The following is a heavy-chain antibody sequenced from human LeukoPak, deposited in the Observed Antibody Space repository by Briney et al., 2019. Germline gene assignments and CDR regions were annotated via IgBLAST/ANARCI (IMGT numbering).Heavy chain of an antibody. CDR2: IYSGGST. J-gene: IGHJ4*02. Sequence: GASLRLSCAASGFTFSSYAMSWVRQAPGKGLEWVSVIYSGGSTYYADSVKGRFTISRDNSKNTPYLQMNSLRAEDTAVYYCAALSGVIDYWGQGTLVTVSS. CDR3: AALSGVIDY. D-gene: IGHD2-21*01. V-gene: IGHV3-53*01. CDR1: GFTFSSYA.